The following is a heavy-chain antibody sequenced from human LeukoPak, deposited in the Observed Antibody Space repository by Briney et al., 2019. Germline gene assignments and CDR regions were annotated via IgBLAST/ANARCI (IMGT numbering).Heavy chain of an antibody. Sequence: PGGSLRLSCAASGFTFSSYGMHWVRQAPGKGLEWVAVISYDGSNKYYADSVKGRFTISRDNSKNTLYLQMNSLRAEDTAVYYCAGDAYGDFDYWGQGTLVTVSS. CDR2: ISYDGSNK. J-gene: IGHJ4*02. CDR1: GFTFSSYG. D-gene: IGHD4-17*01. V-gene: IGHV3-30*03. CDR3: AGDAYGDFDY.